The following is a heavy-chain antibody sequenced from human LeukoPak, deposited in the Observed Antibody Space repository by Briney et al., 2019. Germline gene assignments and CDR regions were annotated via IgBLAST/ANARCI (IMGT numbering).Heavy chain of an antibody. Sequence: SETLSLTCTVSGGSLSSSIYYWGWIRQPPGKGLEWIGSIYYSGSTYYNPSLKSRVTISVDTSKNQFSLKLSSVTAADTAVYYCARLPPKDYYYYYMDVWGKGTTVTVSS. J-gene: IGHJ6*03. V-gene: IGHV4-39*01. CDR3: ARLPPKDYYYYYMDV. CDR1: GGSLSSSIYY. CDR2: IYYSGST.